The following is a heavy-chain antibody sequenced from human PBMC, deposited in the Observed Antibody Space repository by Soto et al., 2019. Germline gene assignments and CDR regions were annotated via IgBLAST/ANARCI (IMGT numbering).Heavy chain of an antibody. D-gene: IGHD3-22*01. CDR1: GYTFTSYD. CDR2: MNPNSGNT. V-gene: IGHV1-8*01. Sequence: ASVKVSCKASGYTFTSYDINWVRQATGQGLEWMGWMNPNSGNTGYAQKFQGRVTMTRNTSISTAYMELSSLRSEDTAVYYCARGPQLAYEYESSGCFVYWSQGTCVTVSS. J-gene: IGHJ4*02. CDR3: ARGPQLAYEYESSGCFVY.